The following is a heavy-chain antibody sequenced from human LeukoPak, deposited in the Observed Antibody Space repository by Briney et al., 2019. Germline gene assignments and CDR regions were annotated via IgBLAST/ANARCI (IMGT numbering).Heavy chain of an antibody. V-gene: IGHV3-74*01. D-gene: IGHD4-17*01. Sequence: GGSLRLSCAASGFTFSSYWMHWVRQAPGKGLVWVSRINSDGSSTSYADSVKGRFTISRDNAKSTLYLQMNSLRAEDTAVYYCARAGTVTTYYYYGMDVWGQGTTVTVSS. CDR2: INSDGSST. CDR1: GFTFSSYW. J-gene: IGHJ6*02. CDR3: ARAGTVTTYYYYGMDV.